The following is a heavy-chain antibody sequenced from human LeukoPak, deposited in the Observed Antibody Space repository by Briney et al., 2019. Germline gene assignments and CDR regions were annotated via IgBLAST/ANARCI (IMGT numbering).Heavy chain of an antibody. D-gene: IGHD2-15*01. J-gene: IGHJ4*02. CDR3: GRVGSKSRTIFCRGGSCNPDY. CDR2: IWYDGSNK. CDR1: GFTFSSYG. V-gene: IGHV3-33*01. Sequence: GGSLRLSCAASGFTFSSYGMHWVRQAPGKGLEWVAVIWYDGSNKYYADSVKGRFTISRDNSKNTLYLQMNSLRAEDTAVYYCGRVGSKSRTIFCRGGSCNPDYGGQEPLVTFSS.